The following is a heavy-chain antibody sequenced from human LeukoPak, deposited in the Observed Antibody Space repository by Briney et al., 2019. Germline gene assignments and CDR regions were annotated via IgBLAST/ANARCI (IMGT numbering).Heavy chain of an antibody. CDR2: ISYSGANT. CDR3: AKDLQGSY. V-gene: IGHV3-23*01. J-gene: IGHJ4*02. CDR1: GFTFSGSA. Sequence: GGSLRLSWAASGFTFSGSAMTWVRQAPGKGLEWVSVISYSGANTYYADSVKGRFTISRDDSKNMLYLQMLRLRVEDTAVYYCAKDLQGSYWGQGTLVTVSS.